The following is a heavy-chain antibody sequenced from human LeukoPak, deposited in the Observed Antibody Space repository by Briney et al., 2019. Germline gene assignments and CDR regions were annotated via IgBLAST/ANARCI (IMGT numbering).Heavy chain of an antibody. J-gene: IGHJ4*02. D-gene: IGHD1-26*01. CDR1: GDSFSNYA. V-gene: IGHV1-69*06. CDR3: AKDQRWESPHYLDS. CDR2: IVPMFHPV. Sequence: SVKVSCKASGDSFSNYAISWVRQAPGQGLEWMGRIVPMFHPVKYVQKFQGRVTITADKFTSTSYMELSSLRFEDTAVYYCAKDQRWESPHYLDSWGQGTLVTVSS.